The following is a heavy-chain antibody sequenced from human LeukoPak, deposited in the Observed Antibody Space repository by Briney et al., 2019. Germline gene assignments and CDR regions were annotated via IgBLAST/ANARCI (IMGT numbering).Heavy chain of an antibody. D-gene: IGHD3-10*01. CDR1: GGSFSGYY. CDR2: INHSGST. V-gene: IGHV4-34*01. J-gene: IGHJ6*03. CDR3: ARGFREMVRGVMSSYYYYYMDV. Sequence: PSETLSLTCAVYGGSFSGYYWSWIRQPPGKGLEWIGEINHSGSTNYNPSLKSRVTISVDTSKNQFSLKLSFVTAADTAVYYCARGFREMVRGVMSSYYYYYMDVWGKGTTVTVSS.